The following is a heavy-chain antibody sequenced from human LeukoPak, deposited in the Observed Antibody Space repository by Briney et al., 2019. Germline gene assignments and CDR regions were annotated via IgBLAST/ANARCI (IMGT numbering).Heavy chain of an antibody. CDR3: TTPLTYGSGSYYNVKIDY. J-gene: IGHJ4*02. CDR2: IKSNTDGGTT. Sequence: GGSLRLSCVVSGFTFSNAWMSWVRQAPGKGLEWVGRIKSNTDGGTTDYAAPVKGRFTISRDDSKTTLYLQMNSLKTEDTAVYYCTTPLTYGSGSYYNVKIDYWGQGTLVTVSS. V-gene: IGHV3-15*01. CDR1: GFTFSNAW. D-gene: IGHD3-10*01.